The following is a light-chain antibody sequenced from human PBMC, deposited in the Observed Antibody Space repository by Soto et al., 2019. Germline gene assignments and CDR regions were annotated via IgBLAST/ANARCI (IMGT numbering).Light chain of an antibody. V-gene: IGLV2-14*01. CDR3: SSYTSSSLGWV. J-gene: IGLJ3*02. CDR2: DVS. CDR1: SSDVGGYNY. Sequence: QSALTQPASVSGSPGQSITISCTGTSSDVGGYNYVSWYQQHPGKAPKLMIYDVSNRPSGVSNRFSGSKSGNTASLTISGLQAEHEADYYCSSYTSSSLGWVFGGGTKLTVL.